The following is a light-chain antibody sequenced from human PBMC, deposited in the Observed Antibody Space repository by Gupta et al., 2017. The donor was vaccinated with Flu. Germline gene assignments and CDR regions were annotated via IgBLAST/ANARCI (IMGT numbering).Light chain of an antibody. J-gene: IGKJ1*01. Sequence: EIVMTQSPLSLSVTPGEPASISCRPSQGLLHSNGYNYLDWYLQKPGQSPQLLIYLGSKRAPGVPDRFSGSGSGKDFTLKSSGVEAEDGGVYYIMQFLQIRTFGQGTKVEIK. CDR1: QGLLHSNGYNY. CDR2: LGS. V-gene: IGKV2-28*01. CDR3: MQFLQIRT.